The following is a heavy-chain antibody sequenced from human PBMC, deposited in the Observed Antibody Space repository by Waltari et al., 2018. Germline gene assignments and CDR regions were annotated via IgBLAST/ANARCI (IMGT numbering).Heavy chain of an antibody. V-gene: IGHV3-53*01. CDR1: GLTVSSNY. D-gene: IGHD2-2*01. CDR2: IDRGGRT. Sequence: EVQLVESGGGLVQPGGSLRPSCVASGLTVSSNYISWVRQARGGGLGVGWFSGIDRGGRTVYADPVKGRFHMSRDNSKNALYLQMSSRRAEDTAVYFCASCSRSSCYQGGFDYWGQGTLVTFTS. J-gene: IGHJ4*02. CDR3: ASCSRSSCYQGGFDY.